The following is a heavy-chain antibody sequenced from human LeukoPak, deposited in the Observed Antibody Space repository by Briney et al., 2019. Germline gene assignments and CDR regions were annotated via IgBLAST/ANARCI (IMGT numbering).Heavy chain of an antibody. CDR1: GFTFSNAW. CDR3: ARQTTGGAFDI. J-gene: IGHJ3*02. D-gene: IGHD4-17*01. CDR2: IQQDGSEK. Sequence: GGSLRLSCAASGFTFSNAWMSWVRQAPGKGLEWVANIQQDGSEKLYVDSVKGRFTISRDNAKNSLYLQMNSLRAEDTAVYYCARQTTGGAFDIWGQGTMVTVSS. V-gene: IGHV3-7*02.